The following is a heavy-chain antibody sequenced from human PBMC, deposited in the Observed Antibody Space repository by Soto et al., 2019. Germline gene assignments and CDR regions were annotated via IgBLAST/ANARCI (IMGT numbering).Heavy chain of an antibody. D-gene: IGHD2-15*01. V-gene: IGHV6-1*01. J-gene: IGHJ6*02. CDR2: TYYRSKWYN. CDR3: ARGGGYCSGGSCYFIVTYYYYGMDV. CDR1: GDSVSSNSAA. Sequence: PSEILSLTCAISGDSVSSNSAAWNWIRQSPSRGLEWLGRTYYRSKWYNDYAVSVKSRITINPDTSKNQFSLQLNSVTPEDTAVYYCARGGGYCSGGSCYFIVTYYYYGMDVWGQGTTVTVSS.